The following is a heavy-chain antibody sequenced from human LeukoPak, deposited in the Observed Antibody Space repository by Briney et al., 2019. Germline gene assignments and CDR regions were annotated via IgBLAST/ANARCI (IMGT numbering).Heavy chain of an antibody. CDR2: ISPDGSTT. J-gene: IGHJ4*02. Sequence: GGSLRLSCAASGFTFSSYWMHWVRQAPGKGLVWVSRISPDGSTTGHADSVKGRFTTSRDNAKNTLFLQMNSLRAEDTAVYYCARGRDYDSSGYYYFDYWGQGTLVTVSS. CDR3: ARGRDYDSSGYYYFDY. CDR1: GFTFSSYW. V-gene: IGHV3-74*01. D-gene: IGHD3-22*01.